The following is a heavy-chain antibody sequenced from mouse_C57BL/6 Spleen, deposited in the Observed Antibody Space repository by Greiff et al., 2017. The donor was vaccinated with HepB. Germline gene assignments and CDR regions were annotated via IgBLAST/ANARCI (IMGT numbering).Heavy chain of an antibody. V-gene: IGHV1-80*01. CDR1: GYAFSSYW. Sequence: VQLQQSGAELVKPGASVKISCKASGYAFSSYWMNWVKQRPGKGLEWIGQIYPGDGDTNYNGKFKGKATLTADKSSSTAYMQLSSLTSEDSAVYFCAPSQASSGDYFDYWGQGTTLTVSS. D-gene: IGHD3-2*02. CDR3: APSQASSGDYFDY. CDR2: IYPGDGDT. J-gene: IGHJ2*01.